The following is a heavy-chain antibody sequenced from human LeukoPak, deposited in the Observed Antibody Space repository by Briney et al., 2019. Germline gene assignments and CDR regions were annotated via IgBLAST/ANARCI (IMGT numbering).Heavy chain of an antibody. J-gene: IGHJ4*02. V-gene: IGHV4-30-4*08. CDR3: ARSHYYDSSGYYYDY. Sequence: PSQTLSLTCTVSGGSISSGDYYWSWIRQPPGKGLEWIGYIYYSGSTYYNPSLKSRVTISVDTSKNQFSLKLNSVTAADTAVYYCARSHYYDSSGYYYDYWGQGTLVTVSS. CDR1: GGSISSGDYY. CDR2: IYYSGST. D-gene: IGHD3-22*01.